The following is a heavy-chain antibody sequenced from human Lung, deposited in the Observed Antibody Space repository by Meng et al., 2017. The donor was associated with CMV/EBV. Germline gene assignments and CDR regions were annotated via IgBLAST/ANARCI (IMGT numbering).Heavy chain of an antibody. V-gene: IGHV3-23*01. D-gene: IGHD3-3*01. CDR3: ASNFWRDDYSSDYGREV. CDR2: ISGSGGST. Sequence: GESLKISCAASGFTFSSYDMSWVRQAPGKGLEWVSAISGSGGSTYYADSVKGRFTISRDNSKNTLYLQMNSLRAEDTAVYYCASNFWRDDYSSDYGREVWGQGTXVTVSS. CDR1: GFTFSSYD. J-gene: IGHJ6*02.